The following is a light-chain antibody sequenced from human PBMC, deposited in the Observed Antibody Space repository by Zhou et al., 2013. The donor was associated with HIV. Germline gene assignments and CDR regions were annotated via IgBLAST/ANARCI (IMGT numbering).Light chain of an antibody. CDR3: QQYNSFLLS. V-gene: IGKV1-5*03. CDR1: QNIIRY. Sequence: DIQMTQSPSSLSAAVGDRVTITCRASQNIIRYLNWYQQRPGKAPKLLIYKASSLESGIPSRFSGGGSGTAFTLTITGLQRDDLATYYCQQYNSFLLSFGGGTKVEIK. J-gene: IGKJ4*01. CDR2: KAS.